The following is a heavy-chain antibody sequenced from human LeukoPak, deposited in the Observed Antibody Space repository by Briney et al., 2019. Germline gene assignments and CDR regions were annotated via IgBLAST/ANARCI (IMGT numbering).Heavy chain of an antibody. CDR1: GFTFSSYS. CDR3: ARARLYSSTGTYYYMDV. Sequence: GGSLRLSCAASGFTFSSYSMSWVRQAPGKGLEWVANIKQDGSEKYYVDSVKGRFTISRDNAKNSLYLQMNSLRAEDTAVYYCARARLYSSTGTYYYMDVWGKGTTVTVSS. V-gene: IGHV3-7*01. J-gene: IGHJ6*03. D-gene: IGHD6-13*01. CDR2: IKQDGSEK.